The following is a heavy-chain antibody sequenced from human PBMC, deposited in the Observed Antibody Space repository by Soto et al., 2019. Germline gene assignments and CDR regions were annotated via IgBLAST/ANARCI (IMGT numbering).Heavy chain of an antibody. J-gene: IGHJ4*02. CDR3: ARGSKDSYPGSRIFDF. CDR2: IWYDGSNE. CDR1: GFIFSDFA. Sequence: GGSLRLSCAASGFIFSDFAMHWVRQAPGKGLEWVAEIWYDGSNEYYGDSVKGRFTISRDNSYNTLYLQMSSLRAEDSAVYYCARGSKDSYPGSRIFDFWGRGTLVTVSS. V-gene: IGHV3-33*01. D-gene: IGHD3-10*01.